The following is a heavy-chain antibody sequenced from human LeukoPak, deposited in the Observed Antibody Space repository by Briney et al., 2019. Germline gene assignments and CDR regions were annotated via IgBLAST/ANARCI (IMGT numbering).Heavy chain of an antibody. J-gene: IGHJ4*02. Sequence: KSSETLSLTCAVSGGSISSSNWWSWVRQPPGKGLEWIGEIYHSGSTNYNPSLKSQVTISVDKSKNQFSLKLGSVTAADTAVYYCARDYYGSGSYYNYFDYWGQGTLVTVSS. D-gene: IGHD3-10*01. CDR3: ARDYYGSGSYYNYFDY. CDR1: GGSISSSNW. V-gene: IGHV4-4*02. CDR2: IYHSGST.